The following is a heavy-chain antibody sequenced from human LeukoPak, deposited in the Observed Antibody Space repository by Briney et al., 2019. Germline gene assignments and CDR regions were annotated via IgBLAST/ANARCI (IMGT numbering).Heavy chain of an antibody. D-gene: IGHD3-3*01. CDR3: AKAIFGVVIIVYFDY. Sequence: HPGGSLRLSCVASGFSFTTHAMGWVRQAPGKGLEWVSHISGCGGSTKYSGSVKGRFTISRDNSKNTLYLQMNSLRAEDTAVYYCAKAIFGVVIIVYFDYWGQGTLVTVSS. V-gene: IGHV3-23*01. J-gene: IGHJ4*02. CDR1: GFSFTTHA. CDR2: ISGCGGST.